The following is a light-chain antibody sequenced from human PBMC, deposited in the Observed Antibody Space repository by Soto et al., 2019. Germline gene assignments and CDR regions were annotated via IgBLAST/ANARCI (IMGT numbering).Light chain of an antibody. CDR3: QQRGSWPPSIT. J-gene: IGKJ5*01. CDR2: DAS. V-gene: IGKV3-11*01. CDR1: QSVSTN. Sequence: VLTQSPATLSLSPGESATLSCRASQSVSTNLAWYQQKPGQAPRLLIHDASSRATGIPARFSGSGSETDFTLTISSLEPEDFAVYYCQQRGSWPPSITFGQGTRLEIK.